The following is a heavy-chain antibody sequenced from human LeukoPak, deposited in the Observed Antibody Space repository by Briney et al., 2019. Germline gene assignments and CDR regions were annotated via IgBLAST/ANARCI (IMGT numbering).Heavy chain of an antibody. CDR1: GFTFSDYS. D-gene: IGHD6-19*01. J-gene: IGHJ4*02. CDR2: ISDNGGAT. CDR3: AKKGHMNSGWYYSDY. V-gene: IGHV3-23*01. Sequence: GGSLRLSCAASGFTFSDYSMNWVRQAPGKGLEWVSIISDNGGATNYADSVKGRFTISRDNSKNTLHLQMNSLRVEDTAVYYCAKKGHMNSGWYYSDYWGQGTLVTVSP.